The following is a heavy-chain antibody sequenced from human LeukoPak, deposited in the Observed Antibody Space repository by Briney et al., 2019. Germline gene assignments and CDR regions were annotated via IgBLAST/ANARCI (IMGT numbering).Heavy chain of an antibody. D-gene: IGHD3-10*01. CDR1: GGSFSSYY. CDR2: IYYSGST. V-gene: IGHV4-59*01. CDR3: AREDLAPAGFSYFDY. Sequence: SETLSLTCTVSGGSFSSYYWSWIRQPPGKGLEWIGYIYYSGSTNYNPSLKSRVTISVDTSKNQFSLKLSSVTAADTAVYYCAREDLAPAGFSYFDYWGQGTLVTVSS. J-gene: IGHJ4*02.